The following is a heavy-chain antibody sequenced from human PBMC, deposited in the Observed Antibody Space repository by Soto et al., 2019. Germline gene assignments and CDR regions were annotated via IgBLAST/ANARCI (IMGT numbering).Heavy chain of an antibody. Sequence: PGGSLRLSCAASGFTFRTYNMNWVRQAPGKGLEWVSYIGSGGTTIYYADSVKGRFTISRDNAKNSLYLQMNSLRDEDTAVYYCARDSYDSSGYSGYWGQGTLVTVSS. CDR3: ARDSYDSSGYSGY. CDR2: IGSGGTTI. V-gene: IGHV3-48*02. CDR1: GFTFRTYN. J-gene: IGHJ4*02. D-gene: IGHD3-22*01.